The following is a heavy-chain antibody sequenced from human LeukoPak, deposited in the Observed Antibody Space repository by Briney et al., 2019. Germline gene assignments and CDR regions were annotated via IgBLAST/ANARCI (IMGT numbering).Heavy chain of an antibody. CDR1: GGTFSTYA. J-gene: IGHJ4*02. CDR2: IIPVLGIP. V-gene: IGHV1-69*04. D-gene: IGHD3-10*01. Sequence: SVKVSCKTSGGTFSTYAIDWVRQAPGQGLEWMGRIIPVLGIPYYSQKFQGRVTITADKSTSTAYMELSSLRSEDTAVYYCASGVRDRSTSSFDYWGQGTLVTVSS. CDR3: ASGVRDRSTSSFDY.